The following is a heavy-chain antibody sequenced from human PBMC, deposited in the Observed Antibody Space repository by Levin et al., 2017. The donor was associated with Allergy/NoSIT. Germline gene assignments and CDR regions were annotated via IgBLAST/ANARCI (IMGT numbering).Heavy chain of an antibody. V-gene: IGHV4-30-4*01. CDR1: GGSISSGDYY. CDR3: ASGYGSGSYYYYMDV. CDR2: IYYSGST. D-gene: IGHD3-10*01. Sequence: SETLSLTCTVSGGSISSGDYYWSWIRQPPGKGLEWIGYIYYSGSTYYNPSLKSRVTISVDTSKKQFSLKLSSVTAADTAVYYGASGYGSGSYYYYMDVWGKGTTVTVSS. J-gene: IGHJ6*03.